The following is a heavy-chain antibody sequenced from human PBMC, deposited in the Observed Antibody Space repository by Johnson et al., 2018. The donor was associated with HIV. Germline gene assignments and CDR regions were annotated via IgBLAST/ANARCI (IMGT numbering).Heavy chain of an antibody. CDR3: AKYRQQLVMSAFDI. Sequence: QVQLVESGGGVVQPGGSLRLSCAASGFTFTSYGMHWVRQAPGKGLEWVAFIRYDGSNKYYSDSVKGRFTISRDNSKNTLYLQMNSLRAEDTAVYYFAKYRQQLVMSAFDIWGQGTMVTVSS. V-gene: IGHV3-30*02. J-gene: IGHJ3*02. D-gene: IGHD6-13*01. CDR1: GFTFTSYG. CDR2: IRYDGSNK.